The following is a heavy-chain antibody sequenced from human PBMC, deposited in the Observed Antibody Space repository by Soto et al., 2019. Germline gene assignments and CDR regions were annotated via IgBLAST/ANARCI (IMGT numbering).Heavy chain of an antibody. D-gene: IGHD3-10*01. J-gene: IGHJ5*02. CDR1: GYTFTSYG. CDR3: ARRRYAPNYYGSGSYPKWFDX. Sequence: ASVKVSCKASGYTFTSYGISWVRQAPGQGPEWMGWISAYNGNTNYAQKLQGRVTMTTDTSTSTAYMELRSLRSDDTAVYYCARRRYAPNYYGSGSYPKWFDXWGQGTLVTV. CDR2: ISAYNGNT. V-gene: IGHV1-18*01.